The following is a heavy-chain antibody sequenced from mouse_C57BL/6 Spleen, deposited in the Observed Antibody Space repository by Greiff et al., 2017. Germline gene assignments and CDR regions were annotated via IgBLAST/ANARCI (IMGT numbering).Heavy chain of an antibody. J-gene: IGHJ3*01. CDR2: ISGGGGNT. D-gene: IGHD2-4*01. V-gene: IGHV5-9*01. CDR3: ARPIYYDYDEGFAY. CDR1: GFTFSDYG. Sequence: EVTVVESGGGLVKPGGSLKLSCAASGFTFSDYGMHWVRQTPEKRLEWVATISGGGGNTYYPDSVKGRFTISRDNAKNTLYLQMSSLRSEDTALYYCARPIYYDYDEGFAYWGQGTLVTVSA.